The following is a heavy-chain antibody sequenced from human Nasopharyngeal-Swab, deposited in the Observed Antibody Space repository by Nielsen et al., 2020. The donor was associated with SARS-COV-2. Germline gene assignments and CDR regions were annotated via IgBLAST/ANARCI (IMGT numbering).Heavy chain of an antibody. V-gene: IGHV3-7*01. CDR2: IKQDGSEK. D-gene: IGHD5-12*01. CDR1: GFTFSSYW. J-gene: IGHJ6*03. CDR3: ARATIVATIFGYYYYYYMDV. Sequence: GESLKISCAASGFTFSSYWMSWVRQAPGKGLEWAANIKQDGSEKYYVDSVKGRFAISRDNAKNSLYLQMNSLRAEDTAVYYCARATIVATIFGYYYYYYMDVWGKGTTVTVSS.